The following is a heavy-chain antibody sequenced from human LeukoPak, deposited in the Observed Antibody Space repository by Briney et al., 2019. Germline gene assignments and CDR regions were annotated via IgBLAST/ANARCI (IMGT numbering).Heavy chain of an antibody. CDR2: IWHDGSNR. Sequence: GGSLRLSCAASGFTFSSYGMHWVRQAPGKGVEWVAAIWHDGSNRYYADSVKGRFTISRDNSRKTVSLQMSSLGPEDTAVYYCAREGRSSSWSYYFDYWGQGTLVTVSS. V-gene: IGHV3-33*01. D-gene: IGHD2-2*01. J-gene: IGHJ4*02. CDR3: AREGRSSSWSYYFDY. CDR1: GFTFSSYG.